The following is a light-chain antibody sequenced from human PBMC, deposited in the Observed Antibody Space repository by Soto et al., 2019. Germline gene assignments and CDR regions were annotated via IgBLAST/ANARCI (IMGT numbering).Light chain of an antibody. CDR1: SGSIASNY. Sequence: LTQPHSVSESPGKTVTISCTGSSGSIASNYVQWYQQRPGSAPTTVIYEDNQRPSGVPDRFSGSIDSSSNSASLTISGLKTEDEPDYYCQSYDSSNWVFGGGTKLTVL. J-gene: IGLJ3*02. CDR2: EDN. V-gene: IGLV6-57*02. CDR3: QSYDSSNWV.